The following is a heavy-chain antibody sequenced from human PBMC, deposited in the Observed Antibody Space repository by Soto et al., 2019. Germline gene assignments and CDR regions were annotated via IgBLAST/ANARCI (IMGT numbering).Heavy chain of an antibody. CDR2: ISSSSSYI. D-gene: IGHD2-2*02. CDR3: ARYCSSTSCYRSLLYYYGMDV. V-gene: IGHV3-21*01. Sequence: XGSLRLSFAASGFTVSSYRMNWVRQAPGKGLEWVSSISSSSSYIYYADSVKGRFTISRDNAKNSLYLQMNSLRAEDAAVYYCARYCSSTSCYRSLLYYYGMDVWGQGTTVTVSS. J-gene: IGHJ6*02. CDR1: GFTVSSYR.